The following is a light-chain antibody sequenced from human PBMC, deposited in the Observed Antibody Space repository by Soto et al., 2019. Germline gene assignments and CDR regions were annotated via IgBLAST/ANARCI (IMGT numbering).Light chain of an antibody. CDR3: QQYNTYSLT. V-gene: IGKV1-17*01. Sequence: DIQMTQSPSSLSAPVGDRVSVTCRASQSISTHLSWYQQKPGKAPKLLIYAASSLQSWVPSRFSGSGSGTEFTLTIGSLQPDDFATYYCQQYNTYSLTFGQGTKVDI. CDR1: QSISTH. CDR2: AAS. J-gene: IGKJ1*01.